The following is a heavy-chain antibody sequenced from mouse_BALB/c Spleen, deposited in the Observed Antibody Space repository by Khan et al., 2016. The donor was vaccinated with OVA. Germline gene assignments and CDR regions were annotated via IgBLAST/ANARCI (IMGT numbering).Heavy chain of an antibody. D-gene: IGHD2-1*01. J-gene: IGHJ2*01. CDR3: TRNGFGNYESWDY. Sequence: VQLQQSGTVLARPGASVKMSCKAAGYTFTSYWMHWVKQRPGQGLEWIGAIYPGNSDTNYNQKFKGKAKLTAVTSTSTAYMELNSLTNEDSAVYYDTRNGFGNYESWDYWGQGTTLTVSS. CDR2: IYPGNSDT. CDR1: GYTFTSYW. V-gene: IGHV1-5*01.